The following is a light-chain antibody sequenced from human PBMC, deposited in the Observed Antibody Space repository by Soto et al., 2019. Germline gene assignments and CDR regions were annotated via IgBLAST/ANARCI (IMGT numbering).Light chain of an antibody. CDR2: DAS. CDR1: QSFNNW. J-gene: IGKJ1*01. Sequence: DIQMTQSPSTLSPSVEDRVTITCRASQSFNNWLAWYQLKPGKAPKLLIYDASTLQSGVPSSFSGSGSGTEFTLTISSLQPDDFATYYCQRYATYSPTFGQGTKVGIK. CDR3: QRYATYSPT. V-gene: IGKV1-5*01.